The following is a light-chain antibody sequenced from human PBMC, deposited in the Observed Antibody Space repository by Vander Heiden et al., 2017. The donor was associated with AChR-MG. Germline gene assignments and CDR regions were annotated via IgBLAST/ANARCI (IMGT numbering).Light chain of an antibody. Sequence: DIVMTQSPDSLAVSLGERAAIPCKSSQSVLSSSNNKNYLAWYQQKPGQPPKLLIYWASTRESGVPDRFSGSGSGTDFTLTISSLQAEDVAVYYCQQYYSTPLTFGGGTKVEIK. CDR3: QQYYSTPLT. CDR2: WAS. CDR1: QSVLSSSNNKNY. V-gene: IGKV4-1*01. J-gene: IGKJ4*01.